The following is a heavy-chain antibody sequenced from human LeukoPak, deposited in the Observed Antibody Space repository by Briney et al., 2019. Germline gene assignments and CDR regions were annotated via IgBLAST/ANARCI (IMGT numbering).Heavy chain of an antibody. CDR1: GYIFTSYG. CDR2: ISTYNGDT. J-gene: IGHJ5*02. CDR3: AREDDYNANWFDP. V-gene: IGHV1-18*01. Sequence: ASVKVSCKASGYIFTSYGITWVQQAPGQGLEWMGWISTYNGDTNYAQNLQGRVTMTTDTSTSTAYMDLRSLRSDDTAVYYCAREDDYNANWFDPWGQGTLVTVSS. D-gene: IGHD5-24*01.